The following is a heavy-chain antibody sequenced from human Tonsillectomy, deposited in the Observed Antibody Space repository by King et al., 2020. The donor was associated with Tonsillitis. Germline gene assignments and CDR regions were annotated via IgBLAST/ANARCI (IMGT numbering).Heavy chain of an antibody. D-gene: IGHD3-3*01. J-gene: IGHJ6*02. CDR1: GFTFSSYN. CDR2: ISSSSTYI. V-gene: IGHV3-21*01. CDR3: ASDSFDYFYGMDV. Sequence: VQLVESGGGLVKPGGSLRLSCAASGFTFSSYNMNWVRQAPGKGLEWVSSISSSSTYIYYADSVRGRFTLSRDSAKNSLYLQMNSLRAEDTAVYYCASDSFDYFYGMDVWGQGTTVTVSS.